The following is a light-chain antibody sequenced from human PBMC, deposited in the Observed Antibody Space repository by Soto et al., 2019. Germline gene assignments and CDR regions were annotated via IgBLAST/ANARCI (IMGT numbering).Light chain of an antibody. CDR3: QQYGNSPKT. CDR1: QSVSTN. J-gene: IGKJ1*01. V-gene: IGKV3-20*01. CDR2: AAS. Sequence: EIVMTHSPATLSVSPGERATLSCRASQSVSTNLAWYQQKPGQAPRLLIFAASTRATGIPDGFSGSGSGTDFTLTITRLAREDFAVYYCQQYGNSPKTFGQGTKVDIK.